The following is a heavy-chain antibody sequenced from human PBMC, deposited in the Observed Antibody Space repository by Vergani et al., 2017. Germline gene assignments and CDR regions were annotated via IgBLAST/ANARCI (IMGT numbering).Heavy chain of an antibody. J-gene: IGHJ6*03. V-gene: IGHV1-2*02. CDR3: ARTENYGSGSYYNALLYMDV. D-gene: IGHD3-10*01. CDR2: INPNSGGT. Sequence: QVQLVQSGAEGKKPGASVKVSCKASGYTFTGYYMQWVRQAPGQGLEWMGWINPNSGGTNYAQKFQGRVTMTRDTSISTAYMELSRLRSDDTAVYYCARTENYGSGSYYNALLYMDVWGKGTTVTVSS. CDR1: GYTFTGYY.